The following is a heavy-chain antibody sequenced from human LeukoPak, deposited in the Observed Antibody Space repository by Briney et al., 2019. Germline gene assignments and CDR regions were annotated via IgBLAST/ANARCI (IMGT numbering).Heavy chain of an antibody. Sequence: PSDTLSLTCAVSGYSISSSNWWGWIRQPPGKGLEWIGYIYYGGSTYYNPSPKSRVTMSVDTSKNQVSLKLSSVTAADTAVYYCARGVDPAAYDYWGQGTLVTVSS. CDR2: IYYGGST. CDR1: GYSISSSNW. V-gene: IGHV4-28*03. D-gene: IGHD2-2*01. CDR3: ARGVDPAAYDY. J-gene: IGHJ4*02.